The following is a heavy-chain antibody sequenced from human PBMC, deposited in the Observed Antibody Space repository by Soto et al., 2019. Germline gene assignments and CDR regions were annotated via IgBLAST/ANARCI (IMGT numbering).Heavy chain of an antibody. J-gene: IGHJ4*02. CDR3: ARVGVWELPMVDY. CDR1: GGSISSYY. D-gene: IGHD1-26*01. V-gene: IGHV4-59*12. Sequence: QVQLQESGPGLVKPSETLSLTCTVSGGSISSYYWSWIRQPPGKGLEWIGYIYYSGSTNYNPSLKSRVTISVDTSKNQFSLKLSSVTAADTAVYYCARVGVWELPMVDYWGQGTLVTVSS. CDR2: IYYSGST.